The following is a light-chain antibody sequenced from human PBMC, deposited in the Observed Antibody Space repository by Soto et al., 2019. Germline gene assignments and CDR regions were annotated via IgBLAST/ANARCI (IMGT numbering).Light chain of an antibody. CDR1: QSLSSY. Sequence: DIQMIQSPSSLSASVGDRVTITCRASQSLSSYLNWYQQKPGKAPKLLIYAASSLQSGVPSRFSGSGSGTDFTLTISSLQPEDSATYFCHQSYSSPHTFGQGTKLEIK. CDR2: AAS. J-gene: IGKJ2*01. CDR3: HQSYSSPHT. V-gene: IGKV1-39*01.